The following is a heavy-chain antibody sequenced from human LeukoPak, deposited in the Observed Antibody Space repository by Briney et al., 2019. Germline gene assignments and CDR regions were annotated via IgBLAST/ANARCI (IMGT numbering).Heavy chain of an antibody. CDR1: GYFISSGYY. CDR2: IYHSGST. CDR3: ARIVGAADAFDI. J-gene: IGHJ3*02. V-gene: IGHV4-38-2*02. Sequence: SETLSLTCTVSGYFISSGYYWGWIRQRPGKGLDWIGSIYHSGSTYYNPSLKSRDTISVDTSKNQFSLKLSSVTAADTAVYYCARIVGAADAFDIWGQGTMVTVSS. D-gene: IGHD1-26*01.